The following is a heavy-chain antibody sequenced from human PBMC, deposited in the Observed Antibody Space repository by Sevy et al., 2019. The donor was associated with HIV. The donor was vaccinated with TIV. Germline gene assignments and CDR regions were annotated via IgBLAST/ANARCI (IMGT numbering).Heavy chain of an antibody. CDR2: IQSKIDGGTT. V-gene: IGHV3-15*01. D-gene: IGHD3-9*01. J-gene: IGHJ6*02. Sequence: GGSLRLSCAASGFTFTHAWMNWVRQAPGKGLEWVGRIQSKIDGGTTDFAAPVKGRFTISRDQSKNTGFLQVNSLKTGDEAVYYFTTSRHSPRVGRDFDPRFYFFYYGMDVWGQGTTVTVSS. CDR3: TTSRHSPRVGRDFDPRFYFFYYGMDV. CDR1: GFTFTHAW.